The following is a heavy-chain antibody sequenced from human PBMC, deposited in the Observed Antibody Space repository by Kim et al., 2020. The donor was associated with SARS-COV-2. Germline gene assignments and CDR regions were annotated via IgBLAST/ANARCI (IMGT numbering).Heavy chain of an antibody. Sequence: ASVKVSCKASGFTFTNYFMHWVRQAPGQGLEWMGTINPSGVFTLFTQKYQGRVIITKDTSTSPVYMEVSSLRSEDTAVYYCAREAALIAVPKKNFDYWGQGTLVTVSS. CDR1: GFTFTNYF. CDR2: INPSGVFT. J-gene: IGHJ4*02. V-gene: IGHV1-46*01. D-gene: IGHD6-19*01. CDR3: AREAALIAVPKKNFDY.